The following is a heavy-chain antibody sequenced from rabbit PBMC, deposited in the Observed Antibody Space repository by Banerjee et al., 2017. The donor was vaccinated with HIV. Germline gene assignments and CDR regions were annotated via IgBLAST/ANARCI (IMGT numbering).Heavy chain of an antibody. CDR3: ARGPYAITRLDL. D-gene: IGHD6-1*01. CDR1: GFSFSSGYY. V-gene: IGHV1S45*01. CDR2: IAAGSSGST. J-gene: IGHJ3*01. Sequence: QQQLEESGGGLVKPGGTLTLTCKASGFSFSSGYYMCWVRQAPGKGLEWIACIAAGSSGSTYYASWAKGRFTISKTSSTTVTLQMTSLTAADTATYFCARGPYAITRLDLWGPGTLVTVS.